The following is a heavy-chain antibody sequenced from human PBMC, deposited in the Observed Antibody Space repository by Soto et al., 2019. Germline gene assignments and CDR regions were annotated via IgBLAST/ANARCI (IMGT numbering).Heavy chain of an antibody. J-gene: IGHJ4*02. CDR2: STHTGNT. D-gene: IGHD1-26*01. V-gene: IGHV1-18*01. CDR3: ARSGENPLDY. Sequence: GASVKVSCKTSGYAFPHYVINWVRQAPGHGLEWMGFSTHTGNTNYAQNFQGRVVLTTDTSTSTAYMEVTSLRSDDTAVYYCARSGENPLDYCGQGPPVTV. CDR1: GYAFPHYV.